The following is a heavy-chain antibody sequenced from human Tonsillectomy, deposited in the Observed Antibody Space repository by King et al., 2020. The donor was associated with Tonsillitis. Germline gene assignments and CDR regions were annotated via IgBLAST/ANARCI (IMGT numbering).Heavy chain of an antibody. J-gene: IGHJ4*02. V-gene: IGHV4-59*01. CDR2: SYYSGST. CDR3: ARDYYDSLGSGFGY. Sequence: VQLQESGPGLVKASETLSLTCTVSGGSISSYYWSWVRQPPGKGLDGVGCSYYSGSTNYNPPLKSRGTISVDTSKNQFSLKLSSVTAADTAVYFCARDYYDSLGSGFGYWGQGTLVTVSS. CDR1: GGSISSYY. D-gene: IGHD3-22*01.